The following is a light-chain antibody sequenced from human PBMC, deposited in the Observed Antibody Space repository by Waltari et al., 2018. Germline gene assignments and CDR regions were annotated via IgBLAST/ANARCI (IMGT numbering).Light chain of an antibody. V-gene: IGKV3-20*01. Sequence: IVLTQSPGTLSLSPGDRATLSCSASQSVSRTLAWYQQKPGQAPRLLIYGASIRATGIPDRFSGSGSGTDFSLTISRLEPEDFAVYYCQHYVTLPVTFGQGTKVEIK. CDR3: QHYVTLPVT. CDR1: QSVSRT. CDR2: GAS. J-gene: IGKJ1*01.